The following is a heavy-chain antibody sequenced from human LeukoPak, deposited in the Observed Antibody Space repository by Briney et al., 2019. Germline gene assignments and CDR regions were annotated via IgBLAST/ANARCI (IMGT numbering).Heavy chain of an antibody. V-gene: IGHV3-73*01. J-gene: IGHJ6*03. CDR3: TRDYYYYMDV. Sequence: PGGSLKLSCAASGFTFSGSAMHWVRQASGKGLEWVGRIRSKANSYATAYAASVKGRFTISRDDSKNTAYLQMNSLKTEDTAVYYCTRDYYYYMDVWGKGTTVTVSS. CDR2: IRSKANSYAT. CDR1: GFTFSGSA.